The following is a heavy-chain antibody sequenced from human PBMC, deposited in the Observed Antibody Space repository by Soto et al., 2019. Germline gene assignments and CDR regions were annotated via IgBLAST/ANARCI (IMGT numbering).Heavy chain of an antibody. J-gene: IGHJ3*02. CDR3: ARDLYSSSSDAFDI. CDR1: GXSISSYY. CDR2: IYYSGST. Sequence: LSLTFTVSGXSISSYYWSWIRQPPGKGLEWIGYIYYSGSTNYNPSLKSRVTISVDTSKNQFSLKLSSVTAADTAVYYCARDLYSSSSDAFDIWGQGTMVTVSS. V-gene: IGHV4-59*01. D-gene: IGHD6-13*01.